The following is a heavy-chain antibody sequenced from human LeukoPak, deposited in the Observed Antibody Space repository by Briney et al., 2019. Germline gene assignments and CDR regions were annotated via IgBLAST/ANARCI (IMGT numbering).Heavy chain of an antibody. J-gene: IGHJ4*02. V-gene: IGHV3-53*01. CDR1: GFTVSTNY. CDR2: ISTDETT. D-gene: IGHD5-24*01. Sequence: SGGSLRRSCAASGFTVSTNYMSWVRQAPGKGLEWVSLISTDETTYSADSVRGRFTISRDNSRNTLFLQMDRLRPEDTAVYYCATDGYNYLEHWGQGTLVIVSS. CDR3: ATDGYNYLEH.